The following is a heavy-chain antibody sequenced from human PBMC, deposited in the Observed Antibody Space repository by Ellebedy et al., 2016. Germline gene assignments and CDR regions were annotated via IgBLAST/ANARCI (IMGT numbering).Heavy chain of an antibody. CDR2: INHSGST. V-gene: IGHV4-61*01. Sequence: SETLSLTCTVSGGSVSSGSYYWSWIRQPPGKGLEWIGEINHSGSTNYNPSLKSRVTISVDTSKNQFSLKLSSVTAADTAVYYCARDSQWFGEGYNWFDPWGQGTLVTVSS. CDR3: ARDSQWFGEGYNWFDP. D-gene: IGHD3-10*01. J-gene: IGHJ5*02. CDR1: GGSVSSGSYY.